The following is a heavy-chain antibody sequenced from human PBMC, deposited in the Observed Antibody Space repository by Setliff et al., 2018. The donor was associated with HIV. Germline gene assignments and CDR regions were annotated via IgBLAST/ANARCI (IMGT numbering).Heavy chain of an antibody. J-gene: IGHJ3*02. V-gene: IGHV1-2*06. CDR3: ARGTRVGANDAFDI. CDR2: INPKSGGT. Sequence: ASVMVSCKAVGYTFSGYYLHWVRQAPGQGLEWMGRINPKSGGTQYSQKFQGRVTMARGTSISTAYMELSRLRSDDTAVYYCARGTRVGANDAFDIWGQGTMVTVSS. CDR1: GYTFSGYY. D-gene: IGHD1-26*01.